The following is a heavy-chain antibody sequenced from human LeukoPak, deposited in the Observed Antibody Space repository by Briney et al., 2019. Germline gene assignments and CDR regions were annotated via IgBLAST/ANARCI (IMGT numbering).Heavy chain of an antibody. V-gene: IGHV1-2*02. CDR1: GYTFTSYG. J-gene: IGHJ4*02. CDR2: INPNSGGT. Sequence: ASVKVSCKASGYTFTSYGISWVRQAPGQGLEWMGWINPNSGGTNYAQKFQGRVTMTRDTSISTAYMELSRLRSDDTAVYYCASRGEMAATPGDYWGQGTLVTVSS. CDR3: ASRGEMAATPGDY. D-gene: IGHD5-24*01.